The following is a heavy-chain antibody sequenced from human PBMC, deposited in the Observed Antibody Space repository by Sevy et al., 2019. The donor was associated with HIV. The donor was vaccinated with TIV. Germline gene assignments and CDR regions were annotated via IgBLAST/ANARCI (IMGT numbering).Heavy chain of an antibody. V-gene: IGHV4-39*01. D-gene: IGHD3-16*02. CDR2: IYIIGST. Sequence: SETLSLTCTVSGGSISSSSYYWGWIRQPPGKGLEGFGSIYIIGSTYYNPSLRSRVTISVDTSKNQFSLKLSSVTAADTAVYYCARLRLGELSLLDYFDYWGQGTLVTVSS. CDR3: ARLRLGELSLLDYFDY. J-gene: IGHJ4*02. CDR1: GGSISSSSYY.